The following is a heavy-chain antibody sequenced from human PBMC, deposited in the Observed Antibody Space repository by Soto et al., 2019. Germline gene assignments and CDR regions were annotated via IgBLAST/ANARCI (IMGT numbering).Heavy chain of an antibody. V-gene: IGHV2-5*02. Sequence: QITLNESGPTVVRPTETLTLTCRFSGFSLTTSGVGVGWIRQSPGKAPEWLALIYWDDDKRYSASLKSRLTITKDTSKNQGVLTVSDLDPTDPATYYCAHRVLRTVFGMVTTTAIYFDFWGQGTPVAVSS. D-gene: IGHD3-3*01. CDR3: AHRVLRTVFGMVTTTAIYFDF. CDR2: IYWDDDK. CDR1: GFSLTTSGVG. J-gene: IGHJ4*02.